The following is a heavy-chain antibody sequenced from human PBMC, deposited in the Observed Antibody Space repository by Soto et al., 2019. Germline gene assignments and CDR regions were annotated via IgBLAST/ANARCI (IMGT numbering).Heavy chain of an antibody. CDR1: GASISYGGFS. J-gene: IGHJ4*02. V-gene: IGHV4-30-2*06. D-gene: IGHD5-12*01. CDR3: ARGGGYDSFDY. CDR2: ISHLEST. Sequence: QLQLQESGSGLVKTSETLSLTCTVSGASISYGGFSWIWIRQSPGKGLEWIGYISHLESTYFHPSFKSRLTMSIDRTRNQFYLKLSSVTAADMAVYYCARGGGYDSFDYWGQGVLVTVSS.